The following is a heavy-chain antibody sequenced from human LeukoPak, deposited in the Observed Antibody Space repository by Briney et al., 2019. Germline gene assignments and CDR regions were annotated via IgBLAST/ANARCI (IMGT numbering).Heavy chain of an antibody. CDR1: GGTFRNYA. CDR2: IIPVLGTP. CDR3: ASVEMASQLDY. D-gene: IGHD5-24*01. J-gene: IGHJ4*02. V-gene: IGHV1-69*04. Sequence: ASVNVSCKASGGTFRNYAINWVRQAPGLGLEWMGRIIPVLGTPHYAHNFQGRVTITADRSMSTGYMELSSLRSDDTAVYYCASVEMASQLDYWGQGTLVTVSS.